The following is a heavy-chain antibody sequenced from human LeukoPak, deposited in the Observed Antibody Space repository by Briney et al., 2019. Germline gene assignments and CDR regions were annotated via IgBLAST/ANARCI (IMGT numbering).Heavy chain of an antibody. V-gene: IGHV1-2*04. CDR1: GYTFTDYY. Sequence: GASVKVSCKASGYTFTDYYMHWVRQAPGQGLEWMGWINPNSGGTNYAQKFQGWVTLTRDTSISTAYMELRRLRSDDTAVYYCARSGTIDVWGQGTTVTVSS. CDR2: INPNSGGT. J-gene: IGHJ6*02. CDR3: ARSGTIDV.